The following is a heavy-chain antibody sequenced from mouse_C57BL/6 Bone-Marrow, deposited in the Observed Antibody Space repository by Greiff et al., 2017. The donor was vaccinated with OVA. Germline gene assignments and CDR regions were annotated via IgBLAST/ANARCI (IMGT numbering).Heavy chain of an antibody. CDR3: ARHGYYLYYYAMDY. V-gene: IGHV5-6*01. Sequence: EVKLVESGGDLVKPGGSLKLSCAASGFTFSSYGMSWVRQTPDKRLEWVATISSGGSYTYYPDSVKGRFTISRDNAKNTLYLQMSSLKSEDTAMYYCARHGYYLYYYAMDYWGQGTSVTVSS. CDR1: GFTFSSYG. CDR2: ISSGGSYT. D-gene: IGHD2-3*01. J-gene: IGHJ4*01.